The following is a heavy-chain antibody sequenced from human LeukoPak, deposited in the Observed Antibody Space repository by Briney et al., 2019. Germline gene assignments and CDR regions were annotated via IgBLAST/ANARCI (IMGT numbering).Heavy chain of an antibody. CDR2: ISSSSSTI. V-gene: IGHV3-11*01. Sequence: PGGSLRLSCAASGFTFTDYYMSWIRQAPGKGLEWVSHISSSSSTIYYVDSVKGRFTISRDNARNSLYLQLNSLRAEDTAVYYCARATYYVWGSYRYNSQFDYWGQGTLVTVSS. D-gene: IGHD3-16*02. CDR1: GFTFTDYY. CDR3: ARATYYVWGSYRYNSQFDY. J-gene: IGHJ4*02.